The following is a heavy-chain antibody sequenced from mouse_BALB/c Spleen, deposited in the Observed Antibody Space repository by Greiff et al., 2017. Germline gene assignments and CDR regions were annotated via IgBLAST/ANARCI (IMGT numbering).Heavy chain of an antibody. CDR1: GYAFSSYW. Sequence: QVQLQQSGAELVRPGSSVKISCKASGYAFSSYWMNWVKQRPGQGLEWIGQIYPGDGDTNYNGKFKGKATLTADKSSSTAYMQLSSLTSEDSAVYFCANNYGSSPAWFAYWGQGTLVTVSA. D-gene: IGHD1-1*01. V-gene: IGHV1-80*01. CDR2: IYPGDGDT. CDR3: ANNYGSSPAWFAY. J-gene: IGHJ3*01.